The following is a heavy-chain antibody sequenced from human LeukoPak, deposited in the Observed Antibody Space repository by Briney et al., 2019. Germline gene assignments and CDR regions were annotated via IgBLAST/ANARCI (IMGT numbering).Heavy chain of an antibody. CDR1: GGSFTGYY. D-gene: IGHD5-12*01. V-gene: IGHV4-34*01. CDR2: INHSGST. Sequence: SETLSLTCALYGGSFTGYYWRWIRQPPGKGLEWIGEINHSGSTKYNPSLKSRVTISVDTSTKQFFLRLTSVTAADTAVYYCACHAVRYSAYDREEDAFDIWGQGTMVTVSS. J-gene: IGHJ3*02. CDR3: ACHAVRYSAYDREEDAFDI.